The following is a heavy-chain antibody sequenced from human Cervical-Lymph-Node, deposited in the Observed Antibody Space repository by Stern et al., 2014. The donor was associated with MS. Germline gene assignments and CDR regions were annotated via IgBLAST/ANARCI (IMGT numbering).Heavy chain of an antibody. V-gene: IGHV5-51*03. D-gene: IGHD6-19*01. J-gene: IGHJ4*02. Sequence: EVQLLESGAEVRKPGESLKISCKGSGYSFSRYWIGWVRQIPGKGLEWIGIIYPGDSDTRYSPSFQGQVTISADKSINTAYLQWRSLKASDTAMYYCARKSGWTDYWGQGTLVTVSS. CDR3: ARKSGWTDY. CDR2: IYPGDSDT. CDR1: GYSFSRYW.